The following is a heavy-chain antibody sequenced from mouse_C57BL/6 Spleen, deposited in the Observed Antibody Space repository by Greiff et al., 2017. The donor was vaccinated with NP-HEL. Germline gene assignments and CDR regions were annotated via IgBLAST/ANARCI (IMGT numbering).Heavy chain of an antibody. V-gene: IGHV5-6*01. J-gene: IGHJ4*01. D-gene: IGHD1-1*01. CDR2: ISSGGSYT. CDR1: GFTFSSYG. Sequence: EVQRVESGGDLVKPGGSLKLSCAASGFTFSSYGMSWVRQTPDKRLEWVATISSGGSYTYYPDSVKGRFTISRDNATNTLYLQMSSLKSEDTAMYYCARHGYYGSSYDYYAMDYWGQGTSVTVSS. CDR3: ARHGYYGSSYDYYAMDY.